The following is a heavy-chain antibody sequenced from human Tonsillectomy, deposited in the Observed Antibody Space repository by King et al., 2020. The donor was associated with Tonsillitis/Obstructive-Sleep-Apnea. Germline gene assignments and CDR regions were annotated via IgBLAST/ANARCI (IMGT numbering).Heavy chain of an antibody. V-gene: IGHV3-49*04. J-gene: IGHJ5*02. CDR2: IRSKAYGGTT. Sequence: VQLVESGGGLVQPGRSLRLSCTASGFTFGDYAMSWVRQAPGKGLEWVGFIRSKAYGGTTEYAASVKGRFTISRDDSKSIAYLQMNSLKTEDTAVYYCTRVAYYYDSSGYEGWFDPGGQGTLVTVSS. CDR3: TRVAYYYDSSGYEGWFDP. CDR1: GFTFGDYA. D-gene: IGHD3-22*01.